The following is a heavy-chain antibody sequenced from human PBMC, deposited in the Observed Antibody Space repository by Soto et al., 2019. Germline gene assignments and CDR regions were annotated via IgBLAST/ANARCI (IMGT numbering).Heavy chain of an antibody. J-gene: IGHJ4*02. CDR2: IWYDGSNK. Sequence: QVQLVESGGGVVQPGRSLRLSCAASGFTFSSYGMQWVRQAPGKGLEWVAVIWYDGSNKYYADSVKGRFTISRDNSKNTLYLQMNSLRAEDTAVYYCAREEPTVTTFHYWGQGTLVTVSS. CDR3: AREEPTVTTFHY. CDR1: GFTFSSYG. D-gene: IGHD4-17*01. V-gene: IGHV3-33*01.